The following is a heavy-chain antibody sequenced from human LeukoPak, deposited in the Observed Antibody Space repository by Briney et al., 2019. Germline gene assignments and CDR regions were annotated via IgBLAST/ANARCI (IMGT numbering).Heavy chain of an antibody. V-gene: IGHV1-18*01. Sequence: GASVKVSCKTSGYAFSSFAIAWVRQAPGQGLEWMGWISTYTNTNAAQKFQGGVTMTTDTSTSTAYMELTSLRSDDTAVYYCARCYDFWTGYFDYWGQGTRVTVSS. J-gene: IGHJ4*02. CDR1: GYAFSSFA. D-gene: IGHD3-3*01. CDR2: ISTYTNT. CDR3: ARCYDFWTGYFDY.